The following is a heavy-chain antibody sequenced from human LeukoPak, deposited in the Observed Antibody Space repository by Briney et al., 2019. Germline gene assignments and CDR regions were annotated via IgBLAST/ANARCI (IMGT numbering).Heavy chain of an antibody. Sequence: ASVKVSCKASGYTLTSYGISWVRQAPGQGLEWMGWISGYNGNTNYAQKLQGRVTMTTDTSTSTAYMELRSLRSDDTAVYYCARGFVDTAMVSEYYFDYWGQGTLVTVSS. D-gene: IGHD5-18*01. J-gene: IGHJ4*02. CDR3: ARGFVDTAMVSEYYFDY. V-gene: IGHV1-18*01. CDR1: GYTLTSYG. CDR2: ISGYNGNT.